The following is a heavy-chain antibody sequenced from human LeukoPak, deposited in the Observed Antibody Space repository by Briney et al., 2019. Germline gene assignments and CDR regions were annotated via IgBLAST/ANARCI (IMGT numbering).Heavy chain of an antibody. CDR1: GFTFSSYW. CDR2: IKQDGSEK. J-gene: IGHJ4*02. Sequence: GGSLRLSCAASGFTFSSYWMSWVRQAPGKGLEWVANIKQDGSEKYYVDSVKGRFTISRDNAKNSLYLQMNSLRAEDTAVYYCAKGVCSSTSCRIGDYWGQGTLVTVSS. CDR3: AKGVCSSTSCRIGDY. V-gene: IGHV3-7*03. D-gene: IGHD2-2*01.